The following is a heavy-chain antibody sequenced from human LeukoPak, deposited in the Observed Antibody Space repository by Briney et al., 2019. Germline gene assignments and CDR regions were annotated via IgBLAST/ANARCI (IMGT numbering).Heavy chain of an antibody. CDR2: INHSGST. V-gene: IGHV4-39*07. J-gene: IGHJ4*02. D-gene: IGHD3-10*01. CDR1: GGSISSGSYY. CDR3: ARRPGRSGRVYFDY. Sequence: SETLSLTCTVAGGSISSGSYYWSWIRQPPGKGLEWIGEINHSGSTNYNPSLKSRVTISVDTSKNQFSLKLSSVTAADTAVYYCARRPGRSGRVYFDYWGQGTLVTVSS.